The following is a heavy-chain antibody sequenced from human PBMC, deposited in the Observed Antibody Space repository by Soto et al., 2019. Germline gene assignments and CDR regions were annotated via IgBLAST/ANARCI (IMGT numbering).Heavy chain of an antibody. J-gene: IGHJ6*02. Sequence: HPGGSLRLSCTASGFTFSSYAMSWVRQAPGKGLEWVSAISGSGGSTYYADSVKGRFTISRDNSKNTLYLQMNSLRAEDTAVYYCAKSGYYDFWSGSPPGYYYGMDVWGQGTTVTVSS. V-gene: IGHV3-23*01. CDR3: AKSGYYDFWSGSPPGYYYGMDV. CDR2: ISGSGGST. D-gene: IGHD3-3*01. CDR1: GFTFSSYA.